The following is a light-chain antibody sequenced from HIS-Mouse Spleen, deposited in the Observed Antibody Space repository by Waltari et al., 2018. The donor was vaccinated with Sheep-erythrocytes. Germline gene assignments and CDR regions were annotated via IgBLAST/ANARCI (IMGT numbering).Light chain of an antibody. V-gene: IGLV2-8*01. CDR3: SSYAGSNNWV. Sequence: QSALTQPPSVSGSPGQSITLPCTGTTSDGGGYNYVSWYQQHPGKAPNLMIYEVSKRPSGVPDRFSGSKSGNTASLTVSGLQAEDEADYYCSSYAGSNNWVFGGGTKLTVL. CDR1: TSDGGGYNY. CDR2: EVS. J-gene: IGLJ3*02.